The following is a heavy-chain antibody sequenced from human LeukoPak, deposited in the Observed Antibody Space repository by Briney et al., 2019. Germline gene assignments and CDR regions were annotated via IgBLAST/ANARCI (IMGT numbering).Heavy chain of an antibody. CDR2: ISGRGRST. J-gene: IGHJ3*02. CDR1: GFTFDDYA. CDR3: ARGEDAFDI. Sequence: PGGSLRLSCAASGFTFDDYAMHWVRQAPGKGLEWVSAISGRGRSTYYADSVKGRFTISRDNSKNTLYLQMNSLRAEDTAVYYCARGEDAFDIWGQGTMVTVSS. V-gene: IGHV3-23*01.